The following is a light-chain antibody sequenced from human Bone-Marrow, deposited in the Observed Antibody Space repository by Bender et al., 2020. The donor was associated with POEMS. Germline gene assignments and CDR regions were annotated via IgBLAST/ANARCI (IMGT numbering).Light chain of an antibody. Sequence: QSALTQPASASGSPGQSITISCTGTSSDVGGYKYVSWYQQHPGKAPKLMVYDVDNRPSGVSNRFSGSKSGNTASLTISGLQAEDEADYYCSSSTGSSTRVFGGGTKLTVL. CDR1: SSDVGGYKY. CDR3: SSSTGSSTRV. CDR2: DVD. V-gene: IGLV2-14*01. J-gene: IGLJ3*02.